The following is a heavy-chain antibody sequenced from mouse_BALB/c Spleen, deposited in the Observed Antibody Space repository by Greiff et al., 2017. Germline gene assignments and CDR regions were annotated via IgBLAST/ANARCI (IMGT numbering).Heavy chain of an antibody. V-gene: IGHV14-3*02. D-gene: IGHD1-1*01. J-gene: IGHJ4*01. Sequence: VQLKESGAELVKPGASVKLSCTASGFNIKDTYMHWVKQRPEQGLEWIGRIDPANGNTKYDPKFQGKATITADTSSNTAYLQLSSLTSEDTAVSYSAYNYGSGSAMEYCGQGTSETVSS. CDR2: IDPANGNT. CDR3: AYNYGSGSAMEY. CDR1: GFNIKDTY.